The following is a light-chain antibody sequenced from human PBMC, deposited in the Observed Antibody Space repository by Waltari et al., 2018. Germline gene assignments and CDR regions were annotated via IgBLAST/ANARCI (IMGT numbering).Light chain of an antibody. CDR1: QSVGYY. CDR2: DAS. CDR3: LQRSNRPLT. Sequence: EIVLRHTPDTLSLSPGERGTLSCRASQSVGYYLAWYQHKPGQAPRLLIHDASVRATGIPARFSGSGSGTDFTLTISRLEAEDFAVYFCLQRSNRPLTFGGGTKVEIK. V-gene: IGKV3-11*01. J-gene: IGKJ4*01.